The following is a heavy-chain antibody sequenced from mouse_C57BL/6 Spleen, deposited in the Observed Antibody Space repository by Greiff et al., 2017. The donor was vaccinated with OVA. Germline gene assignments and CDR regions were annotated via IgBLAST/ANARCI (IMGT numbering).Heavy chain of an antibody. Sequence: VQGVESGAELARPGASVKLSCKASGYTFTSYGISWVKQRTGQGLEWIGEIYPRSGNTYYNEKFKGKATLTADKSSSTAYMELRSLTSEDSAVYVCARRDYSNYDEGANAMDYWGQGTSVTVSS. D-gene: IGHD2-5*01. V-gene: IGHV1-81*01. CDR2: IYPRSGNT. CDR1: GYTFTSYG. J-gene: IGHJ4*01. CDR3: ARRDYSNYDEGANAMDY.